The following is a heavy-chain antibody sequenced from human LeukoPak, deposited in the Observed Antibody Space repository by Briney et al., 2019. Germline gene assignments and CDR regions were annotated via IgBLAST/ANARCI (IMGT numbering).Heavy chain of an antibody. V-gene: IGHV3-30*02. J-gene: IGHJ4*02. CDR2: IRYDGSNK. D-gene: IGHD3-10*01. CDR1: GFTFSSYG. Sequence: GSLRLSCAASGFTFSSYGMHWVRQAPGKGLEWVAFIRYDGSNKYYADSVKGRFTISRDNSKNTLYLQMNSLRAEDTAVYYCAKDPGLYYYGSGREYYFDYWGQGTLVTVSS. CDR3: AKDPGLYYYGSGREYYFDY.